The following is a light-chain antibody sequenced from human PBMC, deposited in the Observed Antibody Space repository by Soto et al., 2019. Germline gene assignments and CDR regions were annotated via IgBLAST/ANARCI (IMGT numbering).Light chain of an antibody. CDR1: QSVSNN. CDR3: QRGDT. CDR2: DAS. V-gene: IGKV3-11*01. Sequence: EIVLTQSPATLSLSPGERATLSCRASQSVSNNLAWYQQKPGQAPRLLIYDASNRATGIPARFSGSGSGTDFTLTISLLEPEDFAVYYCQRGDTFGQGTRLEIK. J-gene: IGKJ5*01.